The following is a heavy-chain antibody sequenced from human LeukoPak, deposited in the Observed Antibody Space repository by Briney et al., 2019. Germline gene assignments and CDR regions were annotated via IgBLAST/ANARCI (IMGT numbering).Heavy chain of an antibody. CDR2: MNPNNGDT. D-gene: IGHD6-19*01. CDR1: GYDFSRYD. J-gene: IGHJ4*02. Sequence: ASVMVSCKASGYDFSRYDINWVRPAPGQGLEWMGWMNPNNGDTDYAQNFQGRVTMTRDTSMSTAYMELSSLRSEDTALYYCARGRIRYDDYSSGWFVFFEFWGQGSLVTVSS. CDR3: ARGRIRYDDYSSGWFVFFEF. V-gene: IGHV1-8*01.